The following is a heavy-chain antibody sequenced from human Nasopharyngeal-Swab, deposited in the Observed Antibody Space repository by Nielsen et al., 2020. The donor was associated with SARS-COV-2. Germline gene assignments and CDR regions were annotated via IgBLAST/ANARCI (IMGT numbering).Heavy chain of an antibody. D-gene: IGHD2-15*01. CDR3: ARLLPNTINWFDP. CDR2: IYYSGST. V-gene: IGHV4-39*07. Sequence: WIRQPPGKGLEWIGSIYYSGSTYYNPSLKSRVTISVDTSKSQFSLKLSSVTAADTAVYYCARLLPNTINWFDPWGQGTLVTVSS. J-gene: IGHJ5*02.